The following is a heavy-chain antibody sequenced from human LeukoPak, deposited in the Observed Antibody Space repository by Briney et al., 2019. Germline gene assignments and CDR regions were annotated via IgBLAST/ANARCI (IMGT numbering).Heavy chain of an antibody. CDR1: GFTFSSYA. CDR2: ISGSGGST. J-gene: IGHJ6*02. D-gene: IGHD2-15*01. Sequence: PGGSLRLSCAASGFTFSSYAMSWVRQAPGKGLEWVSPISGSGGSTYYADSVKGRFTISRDNSKNTLFLQMNSLRAEDTAVYYCAKASGGSCYSAVDVWGQGTTVTVSS. V-gene: IGHV3-23*01. CDR3: AKASGGSCYSAVDV.